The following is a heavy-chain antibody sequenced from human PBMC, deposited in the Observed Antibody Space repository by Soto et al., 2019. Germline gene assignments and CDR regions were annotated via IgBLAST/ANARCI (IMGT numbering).Heavy chain of an antibody. D-gene: IGHD6-6*01. CDR2: IKQDGSEK. J-gene: IGHJ6*03. Sequence: GGSLRLSCAASGFTFSSYWMSWVRQAPGKGLEWVANIKQDGSEKYYVDSVKGRFTISRDNAKNSLYLQMNSLRAEDTAVYYCATCIAARPIYYYYYMDVWGKGTTVTVSS. CDR1: GFTFSSYW. V-gene: IGHV3-7*01. CDR3: ATCIAARPIYYYYYMDV.